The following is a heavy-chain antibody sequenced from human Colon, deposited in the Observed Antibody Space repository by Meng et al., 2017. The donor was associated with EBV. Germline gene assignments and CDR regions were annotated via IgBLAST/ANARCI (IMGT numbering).Heavy chain of an antibody. J-gene: IGHJ4*02. Sequence: QVPHRQWGAVLSKPSETLSLPCGVRCGSLSGYYWSWIRHFPGRTLEFIGDINHSGSANYNPSLRSRVTISVDTSKNQIFLNLHSVTAADTAVYHCARTFGYCSNNNCPRTLGYWGQGTLVTVSS. CDR1: CGSLSGYY. V-gene: IGHV4-34*02. CDR3: ARTFGYCSNNNCPRTLGY. CDR2: INHSGSA. D-gene: IGHD2-2*03.